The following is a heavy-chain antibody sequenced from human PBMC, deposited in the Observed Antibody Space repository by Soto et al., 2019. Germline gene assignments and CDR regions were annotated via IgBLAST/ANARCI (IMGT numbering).Heavy chain of an antibody. D-gene: IGHD2-15*01. J-gene: IGHJ4*02. Sequence: SDPTLVNPTQTLTLTCTFSGFSLSTSGMRVSWIRQPPGKALEWLARIDWDDDKFYSTSLKTRLTISKDTSKNQVVLTMTNMDPVDTATYYCARTPSSGYYFDYWGQGTLVTVSS. V-gene: IGHV2-70*04. CDR1: GFSLSTSGMR. CDR3: ARTPSSGYYFDY. CDR2: IDWDDDK.